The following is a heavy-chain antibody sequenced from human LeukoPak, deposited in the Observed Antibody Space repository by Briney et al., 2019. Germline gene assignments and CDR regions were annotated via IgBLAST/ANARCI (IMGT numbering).Heavy chain of an antibody. J-gene: IGHJ4*02. Sequence: SETLSLTCTVSGGSISSYYWSWIRQPPGKGLEWIGYIYYSGSTNYNPSLKSRVTISVDTSKNQFSPKLSSVTAADTAVYYCARDSVRGGPDYWGQGTLVTVSS. V-gene: IGHV4-59*01. CDR3: ARDSVRGGPDY. CDR2: IYYSGST. CDR1: GGSISSYY. D-gene: IGHD3-16*01.